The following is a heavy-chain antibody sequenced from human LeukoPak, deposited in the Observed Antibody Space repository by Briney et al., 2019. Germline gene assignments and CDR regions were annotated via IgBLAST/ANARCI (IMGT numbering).Heavy chain of an antibody. CDR3: AKDAYPLFVEMPGVGGYGPTSTDV. J-gene: IGHJ6*02. CDR1: GLTFSSYA. Sequence: GGSLRLSCAASGLTFSSYAMSWVRQAPGKGLEWVSAISGSGGSTYYADSVKGRFTISRDNSKNTLYLQMNSLRAEDTAVYYCAKDAYPLFVEMPGVGGYGPTSTDVWGQGTTVTVSS. V-gene: IGHV3-23*01. CDR2: ISGSGGST. D-gene: IGHD5-12*01.